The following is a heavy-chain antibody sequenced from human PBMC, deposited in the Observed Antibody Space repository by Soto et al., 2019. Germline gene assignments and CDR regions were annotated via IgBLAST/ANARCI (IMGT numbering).Heavy chain of an antibody. CDR2: TYYRSKWYN. V-gene: IGHV6-1*01. CDR1: GDSVSGNSAA. CDR3: ARASGGASSTVDY. Sequence: SQTLSLTCAISGDSVSGNSAAWNWIRQSPSSGLEWLGRTYYRSKWYNDYAVSVKSRITINPNTSKNQFSLQLNSVTPEDTAVYYCARASGGASSTVDYWGQGTLVTVSS. D-gene: IGHD1-26*01. J-gene: IGHJ4*02.